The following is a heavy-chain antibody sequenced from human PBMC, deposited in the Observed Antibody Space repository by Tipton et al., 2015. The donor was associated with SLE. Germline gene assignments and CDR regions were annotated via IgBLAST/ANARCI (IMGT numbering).Heavy chain of an antibody. V-gene: IGHV1-2*02. CDR2: IDPDSGGT. J-gene: IGHJ4*02. CDR3: ARGNYFDY. Sequence: QLVQSGAEVKKPGASVKVSCKASGYTFTSYGISWVRQAPGQGLEWMGWIDPDSGGTNYAQKFHGRVTMTRDTSITTAYMELTKLRSDDTAVYYCARGNYFDYWGQGTLVTVSS. CDR1: GYTFTSYG.